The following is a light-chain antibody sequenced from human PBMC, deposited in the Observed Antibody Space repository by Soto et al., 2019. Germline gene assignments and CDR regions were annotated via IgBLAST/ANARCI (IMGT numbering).Light chain of an antibody. CDR1: QSVSSN. CDR3: QQYNNWGT. J-gene: IGKJ1*01. V-gene: IGKV3-15*01. Sequence: EIVMTQSPATLSVSPGERATLSCRASQSVSSNLAWYQQKPGQAPRLLIYGASTRATGIPARFSGSGSGTEFTLTNSSLQSADFAVYYCQQYNNWGTFGQGTKVEIK. CDR2: GAS.